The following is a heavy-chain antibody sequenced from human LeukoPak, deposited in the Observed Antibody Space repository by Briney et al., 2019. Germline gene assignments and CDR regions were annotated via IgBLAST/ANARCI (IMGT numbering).Heavy chain of an antibody. Sequence: GGSLRLSCAVSGFSFSSYSMTWVRQAPGKGLEWVANIKQDGSDKYYVDSVKGRFTISRDNAKYSLYLQMNSLRAEDTALYYCARVHGNDALDYWGQGTLVTVSS. CDR3: ARVHGNDALDY. CDR2: IKQDGSDK. CDR1: GFSFSSYS. D-gene: IGHD1-1*01. J-gene: IGHJ4*02. V-gene: IGHV3-7*03.